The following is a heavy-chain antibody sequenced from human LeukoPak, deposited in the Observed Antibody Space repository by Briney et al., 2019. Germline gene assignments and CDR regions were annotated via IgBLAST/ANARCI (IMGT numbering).Heavy chain of an antibody. D-gene: IGHD4-11*01. V-gene: IGHV1-2*02. J-gene: IGHJ5*02. Sequence: GASVKVSCKGSGYTFTGYYIHSVRQAPGQGLEWMGWINPNGGGTTYAQKFQVRVTLTRDASISTAYMELSSLRSDDTAVYYCARSHDYTNYVGPWGQGTLVTVSS. CDR2: INPNGGGT. CDR3: ARSHDYTNYVGP. CDR1: GYTFTGYY.